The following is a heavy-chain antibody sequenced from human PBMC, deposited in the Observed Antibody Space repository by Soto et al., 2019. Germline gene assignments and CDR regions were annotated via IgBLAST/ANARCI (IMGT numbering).Heavy chain of an antibody. CDR3: AKERGVLDAFDI. Sequence: QVQLVESGGGVVQPGRSLRLSCAASGFTSSTFVIHWVRQAPGKGLEWLAVISSDGNNQYYADSVKGRFTISRDNSKNTLYWQVNSLRAEDTAVYFCAKERGVLDAFDIWGQGTMVTVSS. CDR2: ISSDGNNQ. D-gene: IGHD3-10*01. V-gene: IGHV3-30*18. J-gene: IGHJ3*02. CDR1: GFTSSTFV.